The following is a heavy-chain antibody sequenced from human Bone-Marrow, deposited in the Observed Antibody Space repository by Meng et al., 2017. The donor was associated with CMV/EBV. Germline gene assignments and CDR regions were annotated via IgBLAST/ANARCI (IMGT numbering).Heavy chain of an antibody. J-gene: IGHJ6*02. V-gene: IGHV4-59*01. CDR1: GGSISRYY. D-gene: IGHD3-10*01. CDR3: ARAWFGELPLYYYYGLDV. CDR2: IYYSGST. Sequence: SETLSLTCTVSGGSISRYYWSWIRQPPGKGLEWIGYIYYSGSTNYNPSLKSRVTISVDTSKNQFSLKLSSVTAADTAVYYCARAWFGELPLYYYYGLDVWGQGTTVTVSS.